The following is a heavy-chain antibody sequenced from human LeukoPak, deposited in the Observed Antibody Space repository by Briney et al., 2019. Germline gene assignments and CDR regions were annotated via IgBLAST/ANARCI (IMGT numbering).Heavy chain of an antibody. CDR2: ITSSSNYI. D-gene: IGHD5/OR15-5a*01. Sequence: GGSLRLSCAASGFTFSAYCMTWVRQAPGKGLEWVSSITSSSNYINYADSLKGRFTISRDNAKNSLYLQMNSLRAEDTAVYYCARVSLASDPYWGQGTLVTVSS. J-gene: IGHJ4*02. CDR1: GFTFSAYC. CDR3: ARVSLASDPY. V-gene: IGHV3-21*01.